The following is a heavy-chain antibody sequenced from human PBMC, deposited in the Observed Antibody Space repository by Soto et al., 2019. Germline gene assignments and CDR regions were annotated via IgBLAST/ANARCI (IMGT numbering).Heavy chain of an antibody. Sequence: EVQLVESGGGLVQPGGSLRLSCAASGFAFNTYWMHWVRQVPGKELVWISKINGDGTDIKYADSVKGRFTISRDNAQNTLFLYMDSLSADDTAVYYCARDWYHYMDVWGKGTTVTVSS. CDR1: GFAFNTYW. V-gene: IGHV3-74*03. J-gene: IGHJ6*03. CDR2: INGDGTDI. D-gene: IGHD1-20*01. CDR3: ARDWYHYMDV.